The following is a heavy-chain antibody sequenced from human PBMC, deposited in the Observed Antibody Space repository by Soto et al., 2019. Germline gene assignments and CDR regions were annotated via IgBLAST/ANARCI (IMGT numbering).Heavy chain of an antibody. V-gene: IGHV3-21*01. D-gene: IGHD3-22*01. CDR1: GFTFSSYS. CDR2: ISSSSSYI. CDR3: ARDGYYDSSGYRKYYYGMDV. Sequence: EVQLVESGGGLVKPGGSLRLSCAASGFTFSSYSMNWVRQAPGKGLEWVSSISSSSSYIYYEDSVKGRFTISSDNAKNSLYLQMNSLRAEDTAVYYCARDGYYDSSGYRKYYYGMDVWGQGTTVTVSS. J-gene: IGHJ6*02.